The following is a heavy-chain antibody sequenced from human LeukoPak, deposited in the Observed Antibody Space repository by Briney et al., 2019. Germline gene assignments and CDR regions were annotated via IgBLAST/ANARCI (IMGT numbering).Heavy chain of an antibody. J-gene: IGHJ6*03. CDR1: GGSITNYY. V-gene: IGHV4-59*01. Sequence: SETLSLTCTVSGGSITNYYWSWIRQPPGKGLEWIGFSYYNGNTNYNPSLKSRVTISVDMSKNQVSLSLRSVTAADTAVYYCARGNGGNYYYMDVWGKGTTVTVSS. D-gene: IGHD3-16*01. CDR2: SYYNGNT. CDR3: ARGNGGNYYYMDV.